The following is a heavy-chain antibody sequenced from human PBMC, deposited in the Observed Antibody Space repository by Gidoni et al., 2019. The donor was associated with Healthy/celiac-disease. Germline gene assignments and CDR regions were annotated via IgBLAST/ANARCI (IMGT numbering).Heavy chain of an antibody. J-gene: IGHJ4*02. Sequence: GKGLEWVAVIWYDGSNKYYADSVKGRFTISRDNSKNTLYLQMNSLRAEDTAVYYCARDSGSSWSLDYWGQGTLVTVSS. D-gene: IGHD6-13*01. CDR3: ARDSGSSWSLDY. CDR2: IWYDGSNK. V-gene: IGHV3-33*01.